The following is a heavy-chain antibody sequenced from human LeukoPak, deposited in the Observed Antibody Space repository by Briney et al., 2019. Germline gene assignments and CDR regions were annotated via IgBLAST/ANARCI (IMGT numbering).Heavy chain of an antibody. D-gene: IGHD2-21*02. V-gene: IGHV3-30*04. Sequence: PGGSLRLSCAASGFTFSSYAMHWVRQAPGKGLEWVAVISHDGSNKYHADSVKGRFTISRDNSKNTLYLQMNSLRAEDTAVYYCARAELLSLDYWGQGTLVTVSS. J-gene: IGHJ4*02. CDR2: ISHDGSNK. CDR3: ARAELLSLDY. CDR1: GFTFSSYA.